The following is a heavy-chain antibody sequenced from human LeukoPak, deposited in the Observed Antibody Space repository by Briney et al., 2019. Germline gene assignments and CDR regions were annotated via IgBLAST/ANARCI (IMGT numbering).Heavy chain of an antibody. V-gene: IGHV4-34*01. CDR3: ATRKRRYYDSSGYWNY. CDR1: GGSFSGYY. J-gene: IGHJ4*02. CDR2: INHSGST. Sequence: SETLSLTCAVYGGSFSGYYWSWIRQPPGKGLEWIGEINHSGSTNSNPSLKSRVTISVDTSKNQFSLKLSSVTAADTAVYYCATRKRRYYDSSGYWNYWGQGTLVTVSS. D-gene: IGHD3-22*01.